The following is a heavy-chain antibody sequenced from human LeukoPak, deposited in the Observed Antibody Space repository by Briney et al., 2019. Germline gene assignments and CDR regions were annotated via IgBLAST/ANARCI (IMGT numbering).Heavy chain of an antibody. Sequence: PGGSLRLSCAASGFTFSSYGMHWVRQAPGKGLEWVAFIRYDGSNKYYADSVKGRFTISRDNAKNSLYLQMNSLRAEDTAVYYCARDRTTVVTPNYYYYMDVWGKGTTVTVSS. CDR3: ARDRTTVVTPNYYYYMDV. CDR2: IRYDGSNK. CDR1: GFTFSSYG. D-gene: IGHD4-23*01. J-gene: IGHJ6*03. V-gene: IGHV3-30*02.